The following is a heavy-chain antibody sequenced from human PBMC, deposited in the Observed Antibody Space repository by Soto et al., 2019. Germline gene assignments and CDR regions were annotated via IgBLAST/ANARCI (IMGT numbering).Heavy chain of an antibody. J-gene: IGHJ4*02. CDR3: VKGRYFDWLPHDY. D-gene: IGHD3-9*01. CDR2: ISSNGGIT. CDR1: GFTFSSYA. V-gene: IGHV3-64D*06. Sequence: GGSLRLSCSASGFTFSSYAMHWVRQAPGKGLEYVSAISSNGGITYYADSVKGRFTISRDNSKNTLYLQMSSLRAEDTAVYYCVKGRYFDWLPHDYWGQGTLVTV.